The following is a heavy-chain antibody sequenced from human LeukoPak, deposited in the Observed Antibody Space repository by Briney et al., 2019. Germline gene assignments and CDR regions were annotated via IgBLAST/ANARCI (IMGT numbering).Heavy chain of an antibody. CDR2: IIGSGGST. V-gene: IGHV3-23*01. D-gene: IGHD3-10*01. CDR1: GFTFSSYA. Sequence: PGGSLRLSCAASGFTFSSYAMSWVRQAPGKGLAWVSSIIGSGGSTYYPDSVKGRFTISGDNAKNSLYLQMNSLRAEDTAVYYCARGAENYGSGSYVPFDYWGQGTLVTVSS. CDR3: ARGAENYGSGSYVPFDY. J-gene: IGHJ4*02.